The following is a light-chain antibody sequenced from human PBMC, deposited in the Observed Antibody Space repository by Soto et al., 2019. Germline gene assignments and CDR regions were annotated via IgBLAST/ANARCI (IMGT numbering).Light chain of an antibody. CDR3: SSSTTRGTRV. V-gene: IGLV2-14*03. J-gene: IGLJ1*01. CDR2: DVS. CDR1: NSDVGAYKP. Sequence: QSALTQPASVSGSPGQSITISCTGTNSDVGAYKPVSWYQHHPGKAPKLMIYDVSYRPSGVSNSFSGSQSGNTASLTISGLQPEDESDYYCSSSTTRGTRVFGTGTKVTVL.